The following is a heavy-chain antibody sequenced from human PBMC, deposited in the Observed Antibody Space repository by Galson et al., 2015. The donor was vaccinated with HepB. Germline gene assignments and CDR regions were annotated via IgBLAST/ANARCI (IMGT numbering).Heavy chain of an antibody. CDR3: ARDENIVVVPAANYYMDV. Sequence: SVKVSCKASGGTFSSYAISWVRQAPGQGLEWMGRIIPILGIANYAQKFQGRVTITADKSTSTAYMELSSLRSEGTAVYYCARDENIVVVPAANYYMDVWGKGTTVTVSS. CDR1: GGTFSSYA. CDR2: IIPILGIA. D-gene: IGHD2-2*01. J-gene: IGHJ6*03. V-gene: IGHV1-69*10.